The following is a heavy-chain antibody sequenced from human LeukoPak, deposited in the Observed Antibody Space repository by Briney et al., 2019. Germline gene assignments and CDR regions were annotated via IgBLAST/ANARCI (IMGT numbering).Heavy chain of an antibody. CDR1: GGSFSGYY. CDR3: ARFYDSSLYYFHY. J-gene: IGHJ4*02. CDR2: INHSGST. D-gene: IGHD3-22*01. Sequence: SETLSLTCAVYGGSFSGYYWSWIRQPPGKGLEWIGEINHSGSTNYNPSLKSRVIISVDTSKNQFSLKLSSVTAADTAVYYCARFYDSSLYYFHYWGQGTLVTVSS. V-gene: IGHV4-34*01.